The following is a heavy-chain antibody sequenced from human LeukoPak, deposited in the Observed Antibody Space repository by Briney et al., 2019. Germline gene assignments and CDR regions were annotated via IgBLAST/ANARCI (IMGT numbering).Heavy chain of an antibody. D-gene: IGHD6-19*01. V-gene: IGHV3-49*04. CDR2: IRSKAYGGTT. Sequence: GGYLRLSCTASGFTFGDYAMSWVRQAPGKGLEWVGFIRSKAYGGTTEYAASVKGRFTISRDDSKSIAYLQMNSLKTEDTAVYYCTRDQRAYSSGCFNYWGQGTLVTVSS. J-gene: IGHJ4*02. CDR1: GFTFGDYA. CDR3: TRDQRAYSSGCFNY.